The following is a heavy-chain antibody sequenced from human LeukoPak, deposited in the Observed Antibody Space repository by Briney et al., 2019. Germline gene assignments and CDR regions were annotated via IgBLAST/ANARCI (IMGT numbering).Heavy chain of an antibody. Sequence: ASVKVSCKPSGYTFTSYYMHSVRQTPGQGLEWMGIINPRGGSTSYAQKFQGRVTMTRDTSTSTVYMELSSLRSEDTAVYYCAREEDYYDSSGYYGPTTLLYGMDVWGQGTTVTVSS. CDR2: INPRGGST. J-gene: IGHJ6*02. CDR3: AREEDYYDSSGYYGPTTLLYGMDV. D-gene: IGHD3-22*01. CDR1: GYTFTSYY. V-gene: IGHV1-46*01.